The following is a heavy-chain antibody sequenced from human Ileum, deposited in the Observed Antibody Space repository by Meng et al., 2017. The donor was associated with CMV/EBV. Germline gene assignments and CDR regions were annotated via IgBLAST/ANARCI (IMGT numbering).Heavy chain of an antibody. CDR1: VSTNRSA. Sequence: VSTNRSASHWLRHSPSRGLEWLGRTYYRSEWYNDYAVSVRGRITIHPDTSRNHFSLQLTSLPPEDTAVYYCAREAARSFATWGQGTLVTVSS. J-gene: IGHJ5*02. D-gene: IGHD6-6*01. CDR2: TYYRSEWYN. CDR3: AREAARSFAT. V-gene: IGHV6-1*01.